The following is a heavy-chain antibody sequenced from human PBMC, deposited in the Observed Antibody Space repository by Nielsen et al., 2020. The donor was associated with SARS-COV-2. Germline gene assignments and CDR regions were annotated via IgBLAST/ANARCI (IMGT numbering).Heavy chain of an antibody. V-gene: IGHV3-30*18. D-gene: IGHD3-16*01. CDR3: AKRRAVFMLTFGVEGAMDV. J-gene: IGHJ6*02. Sequence: GESLKISCAASGFTFNNYGFHWVRQAPGKGLEWVASISYEGSNKYYGDYLKGRFTVSRDASKNTVYLQMDSLSVEDTAVYYCAKRRAVFMLTFGVEGAMDVWGQGTTVSVSS. CDR1: GFTFNNYG. CDR2: ISYEGSNK.